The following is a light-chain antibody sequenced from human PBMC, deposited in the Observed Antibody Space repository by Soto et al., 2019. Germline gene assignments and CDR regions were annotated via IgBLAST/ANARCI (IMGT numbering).Light chain of an antibody. V-gene: IGKV3D-20*02. CDR1: QTVRSSS. Sequence: DILLTQSPGTLSLSPGYRFTLSWLASQTVRSSSLAWYQQKPGQANRLLIYGEFNRATGINDRFSGSGSGTDFTLTIRSIEPDDFAVYYCKPRYNWHLTLGGGNKVDIK. J-gene: IGKJ4*01. CDR3: KPRYNWHLT. CDR2: GEF.